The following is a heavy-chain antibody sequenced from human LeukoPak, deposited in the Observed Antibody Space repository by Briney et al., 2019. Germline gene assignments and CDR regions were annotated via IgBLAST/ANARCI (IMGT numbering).Heavy chain of an antibody. V-gene: IGHV4-34*01. CDR3: ARGGVWKSPFDAFDI. CDR1: GGSFSGYY. CDR2: INHSGST. J-gene: IGHJ3*02. Sequence: SETLSLTCAVYGGSFSGYYWSWIRQPPGKGLEWIGGINHSGSTNYNPSLKSRVTISVDTSKNQFSLKLSSVTAADTAVYYCARGGVWKSPFDAFDIWGQGTMVTVSS. D-gene: IGHD3-16*01.